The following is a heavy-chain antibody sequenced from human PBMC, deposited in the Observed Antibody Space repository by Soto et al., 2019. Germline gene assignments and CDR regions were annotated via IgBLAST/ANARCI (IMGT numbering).Heavy chain of an antibody. CDR2: IYYSGST. Sequence: PSETLSVTCSVSGGSIASSSDYWGWIRQPPGKGLEWIGSIYYSGSTYYNPSLKSRVTISVDTSKNQFSLKLSSVTAADTAVYYCARHDRPSYREMTHLDYWGQGTLVTVSS. CDR1: GGSIASSSDY. CDR3: ARHDRPSYREMTHLDY. V-gene: IGHV4-39*01. J-gene: IGHJ4*02. D-gene: IGHD3-10*01.